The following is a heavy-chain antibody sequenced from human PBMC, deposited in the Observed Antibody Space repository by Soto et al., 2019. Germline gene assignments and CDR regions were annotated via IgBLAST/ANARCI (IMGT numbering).Heavy chain of an antibody. D-gene: IGHD3-10*01. CDR3: ARVLRGVVNWFDP. Sequence: ASVKVSCKTSGDTFTNFGLSWVRQAPGQGLEWMGWIATYNSNKNYAQKFQGRLTLTTDTSTSTGYMELKSLEYDDTAVYYCARVLRGVVNWFDPWGQGTLVTSPQ. J-gene: IGHJ5*02. CDR1: GDTFTNFG. V-gene: IGHV1-18*01. CDR2: IATYNSNK.